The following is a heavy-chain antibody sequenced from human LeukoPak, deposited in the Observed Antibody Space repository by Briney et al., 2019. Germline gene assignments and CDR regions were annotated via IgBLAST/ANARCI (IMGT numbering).Heavy chain of an antibody. Sequence: PSETLSLTCTVSGGSISSYYWSWIRQPPGKGLEWIGEINHSGSTNYNPSLKSRVTISVDTSKNQFSLKLSSVTAADTAVYYCARQGTGGKWELRPSYYYYYMDVWGKGTTVTISS. D-gene: IGHD1-26*01. CDR3: ARQGTGGKWELRPSYYYYYMDV. J-gene: IGHJ6*03. CDR1: GGSISSYY. CDR2: INHSGST. V-gene: IGHV4-34*01.